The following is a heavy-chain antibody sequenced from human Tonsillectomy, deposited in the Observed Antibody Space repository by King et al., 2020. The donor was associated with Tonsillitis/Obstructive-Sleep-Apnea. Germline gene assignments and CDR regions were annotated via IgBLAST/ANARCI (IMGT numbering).Heavy chain of an antibody. J-gene: IGHJ6*03. CDR3: ARMYYYGSGSYQHYYMDV. CDR2: IYYSGST. Sequence: QLQESGPGLVKPSETLSLTCTVSGGSISSYYWSWIRQPPGKGLEWIGYIYYSGSTNYNPSLKSRVTISVDTSKNQFSLKLSSLTAADTAVYYCARMYYYGSGSYQHYYMDVWGKGTTVTVSS. D-gene: IGHD3-10*01. V-gene: IGHV4-59*01. CDR1: GGSISSYY.